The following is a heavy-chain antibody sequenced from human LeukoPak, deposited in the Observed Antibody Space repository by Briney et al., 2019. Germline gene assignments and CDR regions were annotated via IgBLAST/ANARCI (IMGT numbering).Heavy chain of an antibody. V-gene: IGHV4-31*03. J-gene: IGHJ6*02. D-gene: IGHD5-18*01. CDR1: GGSISSGGYY. CDR3: ARDSYGYSHGMDV. CDR2: IYYSGST. Sequence: PSETLSLTCTVSGGSISSGGYYWSWIRQHPGKGLEWIGYIYYSGSTYYNPSLKSRVTISVDTSKNQFSLKLSSVTAADTAVYYCARDSYGYSHGMDVWGQGTTVTVSS.